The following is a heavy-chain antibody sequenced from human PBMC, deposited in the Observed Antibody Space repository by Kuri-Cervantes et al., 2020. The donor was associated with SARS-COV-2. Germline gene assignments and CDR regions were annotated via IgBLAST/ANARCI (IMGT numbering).Heavy chain of an antibody. Sequence: ESLKISCAASGFTFSSYAMSWVRQAPGKGLEWIGSIYYSGSTYYNPSLKSRVTISVDTSKNQFSLKLSSVTAADTAVYYCARHVVTVIYFDYWGKGTLVTVSS. J-gene: IGHJ4*02. CDR2: IYYSGST. D-gene: IGHD4-17*01. V-gene: IGHV4-38-2*01. CDR1: GFTFSSYA. CDR3: ARHVVTVIYFDY.